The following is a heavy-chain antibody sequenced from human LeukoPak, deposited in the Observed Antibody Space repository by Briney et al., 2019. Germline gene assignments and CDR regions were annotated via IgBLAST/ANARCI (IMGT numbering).Heavy chain of an antibody. CDR3: AKFDSSSFYFDY. J-gene: IGHJ4*02. D-gene: IGHD6-6*01. CDR1: GFTFSSYA. CDR2: ISGSGGST. Sequence: PGGSLRLSCAASGFTFSSYAMSWVRQAPGKGLEWVSAISGSGGSTYYADSVKGRFTISRDNSKNTLYLQMNSLRAEDTAVYYRAKFDSSSFYFDYWGQGTLVTVSS. V-gene: IGHV3-23*01.